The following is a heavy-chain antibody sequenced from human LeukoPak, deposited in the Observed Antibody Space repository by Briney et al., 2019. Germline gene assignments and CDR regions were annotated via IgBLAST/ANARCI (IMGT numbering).Heavy chain of an antibody. CDR3: ARGRWNPYYYYYMDV. J-gene: IGHJ6*03. CDR2: INHSGST. CDR1: GGSFSGYY. V-gene: IGHV4-34*01. D-gene: IGHD1-1*01. Sequence: SETLSLTCAVYGGSFSGYYWSWIRQPPGKGLERIGEINHSGSTNYNPSLKSRVTISVDTSKNQFSLKLSSVTAADTAVYYCARGRWNPYYYYYMDVWGKGTTVTVSS.